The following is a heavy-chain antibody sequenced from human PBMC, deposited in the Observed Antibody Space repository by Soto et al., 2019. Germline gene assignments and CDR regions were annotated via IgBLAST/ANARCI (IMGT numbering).Heavy chain of an antibody. J-gene: IGHJ4*02. CDR3: AREARYDRGVYHYEGIDY. V-gene: IGHV3-23*01. D-gene: IGHD3-22*01. Sequence: EVQLLQSGGGLAQPGGSLTLSCAASGFSFSDYSMNWVRRAPGKGLECVSAFSAGGDYRHYADSVKGRFTISRDNSKNTLFLQMNRLRAEDTARYYWAREARYDRGVYHYEGIDYWGQGTLVTVSS. CDR2: FSAGGDYR. CDR1: GFSFSDYS.